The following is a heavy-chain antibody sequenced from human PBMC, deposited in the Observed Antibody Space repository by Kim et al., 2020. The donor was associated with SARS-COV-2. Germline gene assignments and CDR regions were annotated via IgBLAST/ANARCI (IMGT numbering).Heavy chain of an antibody. D-gene: IGHD6-6*01. CDR1: GFTFRSHG. J-gene: IGHJ4*02. Sequence: GGSLRLSCVASGFTFRSHGMHWVRQAPGKGLEWVAVIWYDGSNQYYAESVKGRFTISRDNSKDMLYLQMNSLRAEDTAVYYCARDIAARRFDYWGQGTL. CDR3: ARDIAARRFDY. V-gene: IGHV3-33*01. CDR2: IWYDGSNQ.